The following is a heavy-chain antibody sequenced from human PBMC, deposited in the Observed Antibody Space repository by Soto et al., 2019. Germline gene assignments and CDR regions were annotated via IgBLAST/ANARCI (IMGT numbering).Heavy chain of an antibody. D-gene: IGHD2-15*01. J-gene: IGHJ6*02. Sequence: SVKISCKASGGTFSTHAIIWVRQAPGHGLEWMGGIIPISGTTYYTQKFQGRVTITADEPTSTAFMELSSLKSDDTAVFYCARGYCSGGNCYSGLDVWGQGTMVTVSS. CDR3: ARGYCSGGNCYSGLDV. CDR1: GGTFSTHA. V-gene: IGHV1-69*13. CDR2: IIPISGTT.